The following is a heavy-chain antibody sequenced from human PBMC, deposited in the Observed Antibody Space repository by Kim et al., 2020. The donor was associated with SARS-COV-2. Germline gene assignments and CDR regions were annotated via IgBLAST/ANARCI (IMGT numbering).Heavy chain of an antibody. D-gene: IGHD3-16*01. CDR3: ARDRFEFGRPVAFDI. V-gene: IGHV4-31*03. CDR2: IYYSGST. J-gene: IGHJ3*02. Sequence: SETLSLTCTVSGGSISSGGYYWSWIRQHPGKGLEWIGYIYYSGSTYYNPSLKSRVTISVDTSKNQFSLKLSSVTAADTAVYYCARDRFEFGRPVAFDIWGQGTMVTVSS. CDR1: GGSISSGGYY.